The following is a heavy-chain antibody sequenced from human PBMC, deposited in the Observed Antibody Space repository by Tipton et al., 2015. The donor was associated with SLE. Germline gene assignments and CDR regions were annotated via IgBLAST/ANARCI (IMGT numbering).Heavy chain of an antibody. Sequence: QLVQSGAEVKKPVESLKISCEGSGYSFTSYWIGWVRQMPGEGLEWLGIMYPGDSDIRYSPSFQGQVTISADKSISTAFLQWNSLKASDTAMYYCARTPVLGSLWYFDYWGQGTLVTVSS. CDR1: GYSFTSYW. J-gene: IGHJ4*02. V-gene: IGHV5-51*03. CDR3: ARTPVLGSLWYFDY. D-gene: IGHD1-26*01. CDR2: MYPGDSDI.